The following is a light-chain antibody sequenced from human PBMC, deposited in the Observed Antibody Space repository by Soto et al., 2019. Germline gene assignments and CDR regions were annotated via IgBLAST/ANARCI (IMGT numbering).Light chain of an antibody. J-gene: IGLJ2*01. CDR3: MLSDSGGLV. Sequence: QAAVTQEPSLTVSPGGTVTLTCGSSSGAVTSGRYPYWFQQKPGQAPRTLIYDTFNKHSWTPARFSGSLLGGKAALTLSGAQPEDEAEYYCMLSDSGGLVFGGGTKVTVL. V-gene: IGLV7-46*01. CDR2: DTF. CDR1: SGAVTSGRY.